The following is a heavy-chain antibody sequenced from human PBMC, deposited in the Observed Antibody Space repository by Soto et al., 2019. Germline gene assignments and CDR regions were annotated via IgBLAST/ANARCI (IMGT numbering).Heavy chain of an antibody. D-gene: IGHD4-17*01. V-gene: IGHV4-31*03. Sequence: SETLSLTCTVSGCSISSGGYYWSWIRQHPGKGLEWIGYIYYSGSTYYNPSLRSRVTISVDTSKNQFSLKLSSVTAADTAVYYCARDRLEEGMDVWGQGTTVTVSS. CDR2: IYYSGST. J-gene: IGHJ6*02. CDR1: GCSISSGGYY. CDR3: ARDRLEEGMDV.